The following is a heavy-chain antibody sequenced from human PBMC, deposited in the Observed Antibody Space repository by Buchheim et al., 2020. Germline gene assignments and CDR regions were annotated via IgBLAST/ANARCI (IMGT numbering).Heavy chain of an antibody. CDR3: ARDGRAYCGGDCPFDY. D-gene: IGHD2-21*02. J-gene: IGHJ4*02. CDR2: IWYDGSNK. Sequence: QVQLVESGGGVVQPGRSLRLSCAASGFTFSSYGMHWVRQAPGKGLEWVAVIWYDGSNKYYADSVKGRFTISRDNSKNTLYLQMNSLRAEDTAVYYCARDGRAYCGGDCPFDYWGQGTL. V-gene: IGHV3-33*01. CDR1: GFTFSSYG.